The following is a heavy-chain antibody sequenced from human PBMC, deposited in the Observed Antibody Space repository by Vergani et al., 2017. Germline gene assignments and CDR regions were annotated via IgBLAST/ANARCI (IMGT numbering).Heavy chain of an antibody. CDR1: GYTFTSYY. V-gene: IGHV1-46*03. D-gene: IGHD3-10*01. Sequence: QVQLVQSGAEVKKPGASVKVSCKASGYTFTSYYMHWVRQAPGQGLEWMGIINPSGGSTSYAQKFQGRVTMSRDTSTSTVYMELISLRFEDTAVFYCAREGQLLWFGDPSYYFDYWGQGTLVTVSS. CDR3: AREGQLLWFGDPSYYFDY. CDR2: INPSGGST. J-gene: IGHJ4*02.